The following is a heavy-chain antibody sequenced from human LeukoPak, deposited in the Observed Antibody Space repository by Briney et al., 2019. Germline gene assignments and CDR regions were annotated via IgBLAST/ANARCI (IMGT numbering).Heavy chain of an antibody. J-gene: IGHJ6*02. CDR3: ARVRSITMVRGALTPYYYGMDV. CDR1: GFTFSSYA. V-gene: IGHV4-59*01. CDR2: IYYSGST. D-gene: IGHD3-10*01. Sequence: GSLRLSCAASGFTFSSYAMGWIRQPPGKGLEWIGYIYYSGSTNYNPSLKSRVTISADTSKNQFSLKLSSVTAADTAVYYCARVRSITMVRGALTPYYYGMDVWGQGTTVTVSS.